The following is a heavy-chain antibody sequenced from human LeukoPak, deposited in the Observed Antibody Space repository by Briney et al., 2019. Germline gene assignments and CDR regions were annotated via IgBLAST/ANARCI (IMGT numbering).Heavy chain of an antibody. CDR2: ISAYNGNT. CDR3: ARVVYPFFDI. Sequence: GASVKVSCKASGYTLTSYYMHWVRQAPGQGLEWMGWISAYNGNTNYAQKLQGRVTMTTDTSTSTAYMELRSLRSDDTAVYYCARVVYPFFDIWGQGTMVTVSS. CDR1: GYTLTSYY. D-gene: IGHD5/OR15-5a*01. J-gene: IGHJ3*02. V-gene: IGHV1-18*04.